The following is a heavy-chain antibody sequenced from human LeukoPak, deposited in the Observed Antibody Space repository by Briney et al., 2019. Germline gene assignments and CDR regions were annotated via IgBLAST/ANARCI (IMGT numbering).Heavy chain of an antibody. CDR2: MIPNSGNT. CDR1: GYTFTRYD. Sequence: ASVKVSCKASGYTFTRYDINWVRQATGQGLEWMGWMIPNSGNTVYAQKFQGRVTMTRNTSISTAYMELSSLRSEDTAVYYCARGRTYYYDSSGYYYWGQGTLVTVSS. V-gene: IGHV1-8*01. CDR3: ARGRTYYYDSSGYYY. J-gene: IGHJ4*02. D-gene: IGHD3-22*01.